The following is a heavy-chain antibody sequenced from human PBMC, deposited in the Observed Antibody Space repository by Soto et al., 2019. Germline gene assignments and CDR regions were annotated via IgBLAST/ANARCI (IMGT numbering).Heavy chain of an antibody. D-gene: IGHD2-15*01. CDR1: GFTFSSYS. Sequence: GGSLRLSCAASGFTFSSYSMNWVRQAPGKGLEWVSSISSSSSYIYYADSVKGRFTISRDNAKNSLYLQMNSLRAEDTAVYYCTRGPYCDTSSCFLPNYYFAMDVWGRGTPVTVSS. V-gene: IGHV3-21*01. CDR3: TRGPYCDTSSCFLPNYYFAMDV. J-gene: IGHJ6*02. CDR2: ISSSSSYI.